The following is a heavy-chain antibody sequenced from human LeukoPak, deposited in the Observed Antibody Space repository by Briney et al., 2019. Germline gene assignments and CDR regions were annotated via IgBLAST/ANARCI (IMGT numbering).Heavy chain of an antibody. D-gene: IGHD5-24*01. J-gene: IGHJ4*02. V-gene: IGHV4-34*01. CDR2: INHSGST. CDR3: ARAEWLQSGYYFDY. CDR1: GGSFNYYY. Sequence: PSETLSLTCAVNGGSFNYYYWTWIRQPPGKGLEWIGDINHSGSTNYNPSLKSRVTISVDTSKNQFSLKLSSVTAADTAVYYCARAEWLQSGYYFDYWGQGTLVTVSS.